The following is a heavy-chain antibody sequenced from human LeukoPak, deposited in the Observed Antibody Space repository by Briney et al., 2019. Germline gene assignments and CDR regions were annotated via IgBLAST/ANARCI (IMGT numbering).Heavy chain of an antibody. CDR3: ARGRGYDSGTYNYAFSDY. CDR2: IWYDGSNK. CDR1: RFTFSNYG. J-gene: IGHJ4*02. Sequence: GESLKISCAASRFTFSNYGMHWVRQAPGKGLEWVAVIWYDGSNKYYADSVKGRFTISRDNSKNTLYLQMNSLRAEDTAVYYCARGRGYDSGTYNYAFSDYWGQGTLVTVSS. V-gene: IGHV3-33*01. D-gene: IGHD3-22*01.